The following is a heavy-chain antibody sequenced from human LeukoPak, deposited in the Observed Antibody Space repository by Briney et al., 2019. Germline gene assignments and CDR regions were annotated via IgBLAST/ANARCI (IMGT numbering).Heavy chain of an antibody. CDR3: ARTVLRFLEWLFRRLPGAFDI. V-gene: IGHV1-69*06. D-gene: IGHD3-3*01. CDR2: IIPIFGTA. Sequence: GASVKVSCKASGGTFSSYAISWVRQAPGQGLEWMGGIIPIFGTANYAQKFQGRVTITADKSTSTAYMELSSLRSEDTAVYYCARTVLRFLEWLFRRLPGAFDIWGQGTMVTVSS. CDR1: GGTFSSYA. J-gene: IGHJ3*02.